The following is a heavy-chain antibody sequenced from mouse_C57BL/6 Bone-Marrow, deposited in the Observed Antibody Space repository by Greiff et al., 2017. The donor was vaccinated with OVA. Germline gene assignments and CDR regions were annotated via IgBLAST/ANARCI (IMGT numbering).Heavy chain of an antibody. CDR2: INYDGSST. J-gene: IGHJ4*01. Sequence: EVQLVESEGGLVQPGSSMKLSCTASGFTFSDYYMAWVRQVPEKGLEWVANINYDGSSTYYLDSLKSRFIISRDNAKNILYLQMSSLKSEDTATYYCARDWGLSMDYWGQGTSVTVSS. V-gene: IGHV5-16*01. CDR3: ARDWGLSMDY. D-gene: IGHD2-4*01. CDR1: GFTFSDYY.